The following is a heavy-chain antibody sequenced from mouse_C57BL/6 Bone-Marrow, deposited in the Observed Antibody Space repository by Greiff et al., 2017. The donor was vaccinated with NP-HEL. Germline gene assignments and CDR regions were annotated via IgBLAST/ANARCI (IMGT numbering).Heavy chain of an antibody. CDR3: ARDITTVVATHWYFDV. D-gene: IGHD1-1*01. CDR2: INYDGSST. J-gene: IGHJ1*03. V-gene: IGHV5-16*01. Sequence: EVQRVESEGGLVQPGSSMKLSCTASGFTFSDYYMAWVRQVPEKGLEWVANINYDGSSTYYLDSLKSRFIISRDNAKTILYLQMSSLKSEDTATYYCARDITTVVATHWYFDVWGTGTTVTVSS. CDR1: GFTFSDYY.